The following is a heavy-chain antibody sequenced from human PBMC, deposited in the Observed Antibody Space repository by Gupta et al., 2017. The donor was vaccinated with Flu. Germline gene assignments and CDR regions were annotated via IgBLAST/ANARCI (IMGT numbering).Heavy chain of an antibody. D-gene: IGHD6-13*01. J-gene: IGHJ3*02. V-gene: IGHV4-39*01. CDR1: GGSIRSNGHS. CDR3: ARRPIYSSSYYAVSSDVFDI. Sequence: QLQLQESGPGLVKPSETLSLTCTVPGGSIRSNGHSWGWIRQPPGKGREWIGSIYYSGGSNYNPSLESRVTISVDTYKNQFSLKLSSVTAADTAVYYCARRPIYSSSYYAVSSDVFDIWGRGTMVTVSS. CDR2: IYYSGGS.